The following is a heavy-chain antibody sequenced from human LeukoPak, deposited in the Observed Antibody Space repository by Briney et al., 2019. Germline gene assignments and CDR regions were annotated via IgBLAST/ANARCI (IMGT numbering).Heavy chain of an antibody. CDR3: ARVGDGYNHRVDY. Sequence: SETLSLTCTVSGGSISSYYWSWIRQPPGKGLEWIGYIYYSGSTNYNPSLKSRVTISVDTSKNQFSLKLSSVTAADTAVYYCARVGDGYNHRVDYWGQGTLVTVSS. CDR1: GGSISSYY. J-gene: IGHJ4*02. D-gene: IGHD5-24*01. V-gene: IGHV4-59*08. CDR2: IYYSGST.